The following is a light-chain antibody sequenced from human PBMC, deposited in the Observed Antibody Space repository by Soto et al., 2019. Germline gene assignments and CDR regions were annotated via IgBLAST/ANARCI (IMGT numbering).Light chain of an antibody. J-gene: IGKJ3*01. CDR3: QQYGSSLFT. CDR1: ESVSSNY. CDR2: GAS. Sequence: ENVLTQSPGTLSLSPGERATLSCRASESVSSNYVAWYQQKPGQAPRLLVYGASSRATGIPDRFSGSGSGTDFTLTITRLEPEDFAVYYCQQYGSSLFTFGPGTKVDIK. V-gene: IGKV3-20*01.